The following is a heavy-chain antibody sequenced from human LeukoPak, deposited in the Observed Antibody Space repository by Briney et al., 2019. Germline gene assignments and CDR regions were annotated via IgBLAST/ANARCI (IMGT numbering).Heavy chain of an antibody. CDR1: GGTFSSYA. J-gene: IGHJ6*03. D-gene: IGHD3-3*01. CDR3: ARGITIFGGVIQYYYYYMDV. CDR2: IIPIFGTA. Sequence: ASVTVSCKASGGTFSSYAISWVRQAPGQGLEWMGGIIPIFGTANYAQKFQGRVTITTDESTSTAYMELSSLRSEDTAVYYCARGITIFGGVIQYYYYYMDVWGKGTTVTVSS. V-gene: IGHV1-69*05.